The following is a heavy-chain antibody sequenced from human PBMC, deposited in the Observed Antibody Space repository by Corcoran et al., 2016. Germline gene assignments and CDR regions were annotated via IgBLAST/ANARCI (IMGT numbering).Heavy chain of an antibody. V-gene: IGHV1-3*01. D-gene: IGHD3-22*01. Sequence: QVQLVQSGAEVKKPGASVKVSCKASGYTFTSYAMHWVRQAPGQRLEWMGWINAGNGNTKYSQKFQGRVTITRDTSESTAYMGLSSLRAEDTAVYYCARTYYYDSSGYQNWFDPWGQGTLVTVSS. CDR2: INAGNGNT. CDR1: GYTFTSYA. J-gene: IGHJ5*02. CDR3: ARTYYYDSSGYQNWFDP.